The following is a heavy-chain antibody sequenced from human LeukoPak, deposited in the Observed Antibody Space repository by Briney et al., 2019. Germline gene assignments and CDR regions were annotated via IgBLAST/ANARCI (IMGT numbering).Heavy chain of an antibody. CDR1: GASISSYY. J-gene: IGHJ3*02. D-gene: IGHD1-26*01. CDR2: IYHSGST. CDR3: ARVAGSGSSIGAFDI. V-gene: IGHV4-38-2*02. Sequence: SETLSLTCTVSGASISSYYWSWIRQPPGKGLEWIGSIYHSGSTYYHPSLKSRVTISVDTSKNQFSLKLTSVTAADTAVYYCARVAGSGSSIGAFDIWGQGTMVTVSS.